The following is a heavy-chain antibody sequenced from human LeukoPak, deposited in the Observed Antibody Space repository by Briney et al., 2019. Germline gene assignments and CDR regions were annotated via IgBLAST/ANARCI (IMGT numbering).Heavy chain of an antibody. Sequence: GGSLRLSCAASGFDFSSNWMHWVRHAPGQGLVWVSRIKGDGISTNYADSVKGRFTISRDIAKNTLYLQMNSLRAEDTGVFYCAKDHYWSIDYWGRGTLVTVSS. CDR2: IKGDGIST. D-gene: IGHD3-3*01. J-gene: IGHJ4*02. V-gene: IGHV3-74*01. CDR1: GFDFSSNW. CDR3: AKDHYWSIDY.